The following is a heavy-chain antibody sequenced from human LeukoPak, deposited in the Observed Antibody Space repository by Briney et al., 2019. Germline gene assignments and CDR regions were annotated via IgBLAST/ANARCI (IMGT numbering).Heavy chain of an antibody. D-gene: IGHD2-15*01. CDR2: IYPGDSDT. CDR1: GYRFTSYW. CDR3: ARAVVVIAATEPNWFDP. Sequence: GESLKISCKGSGYRFTSYWIGWVRQMPGKGLEWMGIIYPGDSDTRYSSSLQGQVTISADKSISTAYLQWSSLKASDTAMYYCARAVVVIAATEPNWFDPWGQGTLVTVSS. J-gene: IGHJ5*02. V-gene: IGHV5-51*01.